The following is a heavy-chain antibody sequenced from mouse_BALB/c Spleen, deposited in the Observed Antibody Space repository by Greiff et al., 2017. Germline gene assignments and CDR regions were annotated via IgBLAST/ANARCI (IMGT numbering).Heavy chain of an antibody. CDR1: GYSFTSYW. Sequence: EVQLQQSGTVLARPGASVKMSCMASGYSFTSYWMHWVKQRPGQGLEWIGAIYPGNSDTSYNQKFKGKAKLTAVTSASTAYMELSSLTNEDSAVSYCTHIYSQTWFAYWGQGTLVTVSA. D-gene: IGHD2-1*01. CDR3: THIYSQTWFAY. V-gene: IGHV1-5*01. CDR2: IYPGNSDT. J-gene: IGHJ3*01.